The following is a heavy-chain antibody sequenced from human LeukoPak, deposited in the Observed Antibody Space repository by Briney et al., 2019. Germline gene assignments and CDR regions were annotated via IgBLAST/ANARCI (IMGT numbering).Heavy chain of an antibody. V-gene: IGHV3-20*04. CDR2: INWNGGST. CDR1: GFTLYDHA. D-gene: IGHD3-10*02. J-gene: IGHJ3*01. Sequence: GGSLRLSCKVSGFTLYDHAIKCVRQAPGKGLEWVANINWNGGSTGYGDSVKGRFTISRDNTKKSVFLKMHSLRGDDTALYYCARDMLLEDAFDRGQGTMVIVSS. CDR3: ARDMLLEDAFD.